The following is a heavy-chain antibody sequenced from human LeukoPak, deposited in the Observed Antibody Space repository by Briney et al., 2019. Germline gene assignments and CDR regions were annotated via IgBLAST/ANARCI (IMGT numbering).Heavy chain of an antibody. CDR2: INPNSGGT. D-gene: IGHD5/OR15-5a*01. V-gene: IGHV1-2*02. Sequence: ASVKVSCKASGYTLTGYYMPWVRQAPGQGLEWMGWINPNSGGTNYAQKFQGRVTMTRDTSISTAYMELSRLRSDDTAVYYCARVSVYGRAAQYYFDYWGQGTLVTVSS. CDR1: GYTLTGYY. J-gene: IGHJ4*02. CDR3: ARVSVYGRAAQYYFDY.